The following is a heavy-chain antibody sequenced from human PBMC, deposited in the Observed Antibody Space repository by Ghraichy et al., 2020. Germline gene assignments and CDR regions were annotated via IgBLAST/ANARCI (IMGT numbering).Heavy chain of an antibody. CDR3: ARANDYVFLRGMDV. CDR2: IYYSGST. CDR1: GGSISSYY. Sequence: SETLSLTCTVSGGSISSYYWSWIRQPPGKGLEWIGYIYYSGSTNNNPSLKSRVTISVDTSKNQFSLKLSSVTAADTAVYYCARANDYVFLRGMDVWGQGTTVTVSS. J-gene: IGHJ6*02. V-gene: IGHV4-59*08. D-gene: IGHD4-17*01.